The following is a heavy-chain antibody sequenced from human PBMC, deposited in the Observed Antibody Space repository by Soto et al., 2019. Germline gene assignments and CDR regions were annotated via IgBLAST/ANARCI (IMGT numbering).Heavy chain of an antibody. V-gene: IGHV1-69*13. CDR3: AREGGFYYDSSGPTYIDY. CDR1: GYTFTSYA. CDR2: IIPIFGTA. J-gene: IGHJ4*02. Sequence: GASVKVSCKASGYTFTSYAISWVRQAPGQGLEWMGGIIPIFGTANYAQKFQGRVTITADESTSTAYMELSSLRSEDTAVYYCAREGGFYYDSSGPTYIDYWGQGTLVTVSS. D-gene: IGHD3-22*01.